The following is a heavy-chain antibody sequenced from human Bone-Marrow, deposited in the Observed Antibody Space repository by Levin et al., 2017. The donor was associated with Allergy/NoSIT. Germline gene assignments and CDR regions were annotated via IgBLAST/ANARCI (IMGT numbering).Heavy chain of an antibody. D-gene: IGHD2-8*01. J-gene: IGHJ4*01. CDR1: GSMFAEYA. V-gene: IGHV3-9*01. CDR2: ITWISSDI. CDR3: AKTKGVGLEGTPFDY. Sequence: SCEAAGSMFAEYALHWIRQRPGKGLEWVAGITWISSDIEYEDSVKGRFTISRDNREGSLYLQMNSLRVDDTAIYFCAKTKGVGLEGTPFDYWGHGILVTVSS.